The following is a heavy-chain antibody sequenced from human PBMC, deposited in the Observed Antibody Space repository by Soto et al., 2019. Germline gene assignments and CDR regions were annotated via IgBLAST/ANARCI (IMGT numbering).Heavy chain of an antibody. V-gene: IGHV3-30*18. CDR1: GFTFSSYG. Sequence: QVQLVESGGGVVQPGRSLRLSCAASGFTFSSYGMHWVRQAPGKGLEWVAVISYDGSNKYYADSVKGRFTISRDNSKNTLYLQMNSLRAEETAVYYCAKDLETVTNPNWFDPWGQGTLVTVSS. CDR2: ISYDGSNK. D-gene: IGHD4-17*01. CDR3: AKDLETVTNPNWFDP. J-gene: IGHJ5*02.